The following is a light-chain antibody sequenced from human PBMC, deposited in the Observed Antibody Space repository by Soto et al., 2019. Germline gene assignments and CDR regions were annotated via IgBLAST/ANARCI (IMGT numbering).Light chain of an antibody. CDR1: QSLLLSDVKTY. J-gene: IGKJ3*01. V-gene: IGKV2D-29*02. Sequence: IVMTQTPLSLSVTPGQPASISCKSSQSLLLSDVKTYVYLYLQKPGQSPQLLIDAASKRLYGGPGRFRGSGSGTDFTLIISRVEAEDVGVYYCMQNKQRPPITFGPGTKVDIK. CDR2: AAS. CDR3: MQNKQRPPIT.